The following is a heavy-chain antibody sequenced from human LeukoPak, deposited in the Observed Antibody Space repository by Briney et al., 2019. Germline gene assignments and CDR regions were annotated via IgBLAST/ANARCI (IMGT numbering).Heavy chain of an antibody. CDR1: GFSFKDYA. CDR2: IGWDSGSL. Sequence: GGSLRISCAASGFSFKDYAMHWLRQAPGKGLEWVSGIGWDSGSLDYAGSVKGRFTISRDNAGSTPFLEMTSLRREDTALYYCAKDIVASVLPGYYGGFDSWGQGTRVTVSS. J-gene: IGHJ4*02. V-gene: IGHV3-9*01. D-gene: IGHD3-9*01. CDR3: AKDIVASVLPGYYGGFDS.